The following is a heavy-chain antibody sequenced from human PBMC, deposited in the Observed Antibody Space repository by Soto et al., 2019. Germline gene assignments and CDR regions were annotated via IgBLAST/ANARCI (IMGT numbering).Heavy chain of an antibody. V-gene: IGHV3-21*01. CDR3: ATIQRSGNDY. CDR2: IDTSGFYK. J-gene: IGHJ4*02. CDR1: GLTFSNHA. Sequence: PGGSLRLSCAASGLTFSNHAMAWVRQAPGKGLEWVSSIDTSGFYKYYADSLKGRFSISRDNAQSALYLQMNSPRAEDTAVYFCATIQRSGNDYWGQGTLVTVSS. D-gene: IGHD1-26*01.